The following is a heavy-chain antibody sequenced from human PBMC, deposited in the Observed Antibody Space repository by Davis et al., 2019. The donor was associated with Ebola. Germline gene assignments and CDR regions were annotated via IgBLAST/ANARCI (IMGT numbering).Heavy chain of an antibody. CDR1: GYTFTSYA. D-gene: IGHD2-15*01. V-gene: IGHV1-3*01. CDR2: INAGNGNT. J-gene: IGHJ4*02. Sequence: AASVKVSCKASGYTFTSYAMHWVRQAPGQRLEWMGWINAGNGNTKYSQKFQGRVTITRDTSASTAYMELSSLRSEDTAVYYCARGGAIVVAAFYYFDYWGQGTLVTVSS. CDR3: ARGGAIVVAAFYYFDY.